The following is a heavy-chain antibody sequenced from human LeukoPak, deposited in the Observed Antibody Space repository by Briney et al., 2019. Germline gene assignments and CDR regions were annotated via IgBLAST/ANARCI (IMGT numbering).Heavy chain of an antibody. CDR2: LYPGELAT. V-gene: IGHV5-51*01. J-gene: IGHJ4*02. Sequence: GVSLKISSKVPGSAFTTLWMVWARPMPGKGLGWMGILYPGELATRYSPSFQGKVTFPADESIATTYLLWSSLNASDTAMYYCARLTCGYCSGDSCYSTLDYCGQGTLVTVSS. CDR1: GSAFTTLW. D-gene: IGHD2-15*01. CDR3: ARLTCGYCSGDSCYSTLDY.